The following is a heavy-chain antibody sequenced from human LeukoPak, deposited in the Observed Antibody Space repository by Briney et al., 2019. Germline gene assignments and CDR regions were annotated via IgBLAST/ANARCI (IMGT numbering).Heavy chain of an antibody. Sequence: ASVKVSCKASGYRFTSYDMHWVRQAPGQGLEWMGIINPSGGSTSYAQRFQGRVAMTRDTSTTTVYMEVNSLTSEDTGVYFCARDGPTAAPFDYWGQGTLVTVSS. J-gene: IGHJ4*02. CDR2: INPSGGST. V-gene: IGHV1-46*01. CDR3: ARDGPTAAPFDY. CDR1: GYRFTSYD. D-gene: IGHD2-2*01.